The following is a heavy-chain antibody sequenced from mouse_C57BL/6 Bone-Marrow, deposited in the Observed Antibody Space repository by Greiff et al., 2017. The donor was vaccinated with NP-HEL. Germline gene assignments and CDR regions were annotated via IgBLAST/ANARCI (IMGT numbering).Heavy chain of an antibody. CDR1: GFTFSSYG. CDR3: ARRPPITTVVATGYFDV. Sequence: EVKLMESGGDLVKPGGSLKLSCAASGFTFSSYGMSWVRQTPDKRLEWVATISSGGSYTYYPDSVKGRFTISRDNAKNTLYLQMSSLKSEDTAMYYCARRPPITTVVATGYFDVWGTGTTVTVSS. V-gene: IGHV5-6*02. CDR2: ISSGGSYT. J-gene: IGHJ1*03. D-gene: IGHD1-1*01.